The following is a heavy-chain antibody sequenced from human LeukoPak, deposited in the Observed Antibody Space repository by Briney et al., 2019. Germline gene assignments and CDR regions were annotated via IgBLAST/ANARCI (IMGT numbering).Heavy chain of an antibody. Sequence: GASVQVSCRTSGYSFTSFYIHWLRQAPGQGFEWIGWSDPNTGATKYENFQGRVTMTTDTSIRTAYMDLTRLTSDDTAVYYCARAKPYDNKGYSPELRYGGQGTLVTVSS. D-gene: IGHD3-10*01. CDR3: ARAKPYDNKGYSPELRY. CDR2: SDPNTGAT. V-gene: IGHV1-2*02. CDR1: GYSFTSFY. J-gene: IGHJ4*02.